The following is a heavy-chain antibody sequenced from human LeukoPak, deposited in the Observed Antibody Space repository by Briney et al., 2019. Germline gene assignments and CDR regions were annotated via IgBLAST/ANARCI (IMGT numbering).Heavy chain of an antibody. CDR2: IKPNSGGT. J-gene: IGHJ4*02. Sequence: GASVKDSCKASGYAFTRYYMHWVRQAPGQGLEWMGWIKPNSGGTNYAQKFQGRVTMTRDTSISTAYMELSRLRSDDTAVYYCAREKEYYYDSSGYNFDYWGQGTLVTVSS. D-gene: IGHD3-22*01. V-gene: IGHV1-2*02. CDR3: AREKEYYYDSSGYNFDY. CDR1: GYAFTRYY.